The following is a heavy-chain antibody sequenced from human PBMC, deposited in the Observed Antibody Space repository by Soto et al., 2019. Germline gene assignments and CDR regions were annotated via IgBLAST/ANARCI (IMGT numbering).Heavy chain of an antibody. Sequence: ASVKVSCKASGYTFTTFGISWERQAPGQGLKWMGWISAYNGNTNYAQNFQGRVTMTTDTSTSTAYMELRSLRSDDTAVYYCARGGTPIDYCGQGTLVTVAS. CDR1: GYTFTTFG. CDR2: ISAYNGNT. J-gene: IGHJ4*02. V-gene: IGHV1-18*01. CDR3: ARGGTPIDY. D-gene: IGHD3-16*01.